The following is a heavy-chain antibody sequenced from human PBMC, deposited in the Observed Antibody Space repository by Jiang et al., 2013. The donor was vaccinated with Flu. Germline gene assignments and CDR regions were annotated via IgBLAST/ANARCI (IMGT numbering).Heavy chain of an antibody. CDR2: MNPSATST. CDR1: GYSFTSYY. J-gene: IGHJ2*01. D-gene: IGHD1-1*01. V-gene: IGHV1-46*01. Sequence: SGAEVKRPGASVKISCEASGYSFTSYYMHWLRQAPGQGPEWMGVMNPSATSTTYAQEFQGRLTMTRDTSTSTVHMELGSLTSEDTAVYYCARGLQQLFWYFDFWGPGTLVTVSS. CDR3: ARGLQQLFWYFDF.